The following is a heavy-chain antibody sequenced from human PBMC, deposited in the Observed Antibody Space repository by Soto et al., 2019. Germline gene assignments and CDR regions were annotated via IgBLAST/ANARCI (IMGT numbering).Heavy chain of an antibody. D-gene: IGHD5-18*01. V-gene: IGHV1-58*01. CDR2: IVVGSGNT. Sequence: SVKVSCKASGFTFTSSAVQWVRQARGQRLEWIGWIVVGSGNTNYARKFQERVTITRDMSTSTAYMELSSLRSEDTAVYYCAVSTAMDLTGLDYWGQGTLVTVSS. CDR1: GFTFTSSA. J-gene: IGHJ4*02. CDR3: AVSTAMDLTGLDY.